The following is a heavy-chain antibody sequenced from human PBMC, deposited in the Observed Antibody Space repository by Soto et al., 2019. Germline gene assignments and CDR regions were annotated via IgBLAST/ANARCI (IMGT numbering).Heavy chain of an antibody. CDR1: GFTFSDYY. J-gene: IGHJ4*02. CDR3: ARDLGYYASSGYFDY. D-gene: IGHD3-22*01. Sequence: QVQLVESGGGLVKPGGSLRLSCAASGFTFSDYYMSWIRQAPGKGLEWISYISSVDSIIYYADSVKGRFTISRDNAKNSLFLQMKSLRAEDTAVYYCARDLGYYASSGYFDYWGQGALVTVSS. V-gene: IGHV3-11*01. CDR2: ISSVDSII.